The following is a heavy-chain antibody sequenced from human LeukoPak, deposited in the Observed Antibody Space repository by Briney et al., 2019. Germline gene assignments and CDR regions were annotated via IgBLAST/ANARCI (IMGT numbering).Heavy chain of an antibody. V-gene: IGHV4-59*01. J-gene: IGHJ6*04. D-gene: IGHD6-13*01. CDR3: ARTSSSPRSFYGMDV. CDR2: IYYSGST. CDR1: GGSISSYY. Sequence: SETLSLTCTVSGGSISSYYWSWIRQPPGKGLEWIGYIYYSGSTSYNPSLKSRVTISVDRSKNQFSLKLSSVTAADTAVYYCARTSSSPRSFYGMDVWGKGITVTVSS.